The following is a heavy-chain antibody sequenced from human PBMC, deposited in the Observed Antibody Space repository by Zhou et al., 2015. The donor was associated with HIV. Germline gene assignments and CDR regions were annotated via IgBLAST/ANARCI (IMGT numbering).Heavy chain of an antibody. J-gene: IGHJ5*02. V-gene: IGHV1-69*01. D-gene: IGHD2-2*01. CDR3: ARDLVGADIVVVPASAFNWFDP. Sequence: QVQLVQSGAEVKKPGSSVKVSCKASGGTFSSYAISWVRQAPGQGLEWMGGIIPIFGTANYAQKFQGRVTITADESTSTAYMELSSLRSEDTAVYYCARDLVGADIVVVPASAFNWFDPWGQGTLVTVSS. CDR2: IIPIFGTA. CDR1: GGTFSSYA.